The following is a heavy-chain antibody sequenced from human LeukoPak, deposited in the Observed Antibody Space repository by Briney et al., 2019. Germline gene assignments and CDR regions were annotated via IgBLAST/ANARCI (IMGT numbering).Heavy chain of an antibody. CDR2: IWYDGSKK. J-gene: IGHJ4*02. CDR1: GFTFSDYG. V-gene: IGHV3-33*01. D-gene: IGHD6-6*01. CDR3: ARAHSSSSTFDL. Sequence: GGSLGLSCAASGFTFSDYGIHWVRQAPGQGLEWVALIWYDGSKKYYADSVKGRFTISRDNTKNTLYLQLNSLRADDTAVYYCARAHSSSSTFDLWGQGTLVTVSS.